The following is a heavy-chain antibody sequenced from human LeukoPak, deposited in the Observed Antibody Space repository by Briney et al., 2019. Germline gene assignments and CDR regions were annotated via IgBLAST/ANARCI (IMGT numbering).Heavy chain of an antibody. CDR3: SKRGFCSSGACCLDF. CDR1: GFTFSSYA. Sequence: PGGSLRLSCAASGFTFSSYAMSWVRQAPGKGLEWVATISSDGHNQYYADSVKGRFTISRDNSKNTLYLQMNSLRDEDTAVYHCSKRGFCSSGACCLDFWGQGTLVTVSS. CDR2: ISSDGHNQ. J-gene: IGHJ4*02. V-gene: IGHV3-30*18. D-gene: IGHD2-2*01.